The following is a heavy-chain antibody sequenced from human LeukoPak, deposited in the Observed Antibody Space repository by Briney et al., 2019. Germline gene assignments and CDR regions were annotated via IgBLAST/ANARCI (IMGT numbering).Heavy chain of an antibody. J-gene: IGHJ4*02. CDR2: ISYTEST. V-gene: IGHV3-23*01. CDR1: GFTFSRFA. D-gene: IGHD1-14*01. CDR3: AKDRPHPRVEPTNFHS. Sequence: GRSLRLSCAASGFTFSRFAMTWVRQAPGKGLDWVSTISYTESTYYADSVRGRFTVSRDNSKTTLYLQMNSLRAEDTAMYYCAKDRPHPRVEPTNFHSWGQGTLVTVSS.